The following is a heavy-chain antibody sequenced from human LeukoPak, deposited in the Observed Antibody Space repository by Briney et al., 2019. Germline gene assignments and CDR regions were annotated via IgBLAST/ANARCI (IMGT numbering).Heavy chain of an antibody. D-gene: IGHD3-22*01. Sequence: GSLRLSCAASGFTFSSYWMSWIRQPPGKGLEWIGEINHSGSTNYNPSLKSRVTISVDTSKNQFSLKLSSVTAADTAVYYCVRVLYDSSGYYSALDYWGQGTLVTVSS. CDR1: GFTFSSYW. CDR3: VRVLYDSSGYYSALDY. J-gene: IGHJ4*02. CDR2: INHSGST. V-gene: IGHV4-34*01.